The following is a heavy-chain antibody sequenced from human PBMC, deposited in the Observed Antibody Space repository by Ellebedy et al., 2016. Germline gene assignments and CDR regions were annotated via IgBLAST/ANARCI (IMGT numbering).Heavy chain of an antibody. V-gene: IGHV3-33*08. CDR1: GFTFSSYG. Sequence: GGSLRLSCAASGFTFSSYGMHWVRQAPGKGLEWVAVIWYDGSNKYYADSVKGRFTISRDNSKNTLYLQMNSLRAEDTAVYYCARDQTYYGDYGFDYWGQGTLVTVSS. J-gene: IGHJ4*02. D-gene: IGHD4-17*01. CDR3: ARDQTYYGDYGFDY. CDR2: IWYDGSNK.